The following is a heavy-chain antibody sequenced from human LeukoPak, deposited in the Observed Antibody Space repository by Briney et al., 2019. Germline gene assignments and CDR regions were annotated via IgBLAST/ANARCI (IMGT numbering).Heavy chain of an antibody. J-gene: IGHJ3*02. V-gene: IGHV4-34*01. CDR2: INHSGST. CDR3: ARYYSSSWYRRSNAFDI. Sequence: SETLSLTCAVYGGSFCGYYWSWIRQPPGKGLEWIGEINHSGSTNYNPSLKSRVTISVDTSKNQFSLKLSSVTAADTAVYYCARYYSSSWYRRSNAFDIWGQGTMVTVSS. CDR1: GGSFCGYY. D-gene: IGHD6-13*01.